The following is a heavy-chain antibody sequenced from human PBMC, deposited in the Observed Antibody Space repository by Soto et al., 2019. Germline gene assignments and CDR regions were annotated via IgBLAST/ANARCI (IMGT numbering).Heavy chain of an antibody. CDR2: IFSNDEK. Sequence: QVTLKESGPVLVKPTETLTLTCTVSGFSLSNARMGVSWIRQPPGKALEWLAHIFSNDEKSYSTSLKSRLTTSKDTSNSTVVLTMNNMDPVDTATYYCARIRGSSGSWYVDYWGQGTLVTVSS. D-gene: IGHD6-13*01. J-gene: IGHJ4*02. V-gene: IGHV2-26*01. CDR3: ARIRGSSGSWYVDY. CDR1: GFSLSNARMG.